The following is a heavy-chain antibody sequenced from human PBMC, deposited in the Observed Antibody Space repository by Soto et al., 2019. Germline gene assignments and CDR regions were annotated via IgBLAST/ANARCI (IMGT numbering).Heavy chain of an antibody. CDR1: GGTFSSYT. V-gene: IGHV1-69*02. CDR2: IIPILGIA. D-gene: IGHD2-2*01. CDR3: ARIRGVVVPAASSGVGWFGP. J-gene: IGHJ5*02. Sequence: ASVKVSCKASGGTFSSYTISWVRQAPGQGLEWMGRIIPILGIANYAQKFQGRVTITADKSTSTAYMELSSLRSEDTAVYYCARIRGVVVPAASSGVGWFGPWGQGALVTVSS.